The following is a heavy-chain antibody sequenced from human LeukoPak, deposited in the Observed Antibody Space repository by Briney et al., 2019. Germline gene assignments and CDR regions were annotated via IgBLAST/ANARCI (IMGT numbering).Heavy chain of an antibody. D-gene: IGHD5-12*01. Sequence: ASVKVSCKASVYTFTSYDINWVRQAPGQGLEWMGWMNPNSGNTGYAQKFQGRVTITRNTSIGTAYTELSSLRSEDTAVYYCARRYDELDYWGQGTLVTVSS. J-gene: IGHJ4*02. CDR2: MNPNSGNT. CDR1: VYTFTSYD. V-gene: IGHV1-8*03. CDR3: ARRYDELDY.